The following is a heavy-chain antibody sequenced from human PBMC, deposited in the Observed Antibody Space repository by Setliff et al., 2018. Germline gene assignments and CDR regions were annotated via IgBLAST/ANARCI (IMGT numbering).Heavy chain of an antibody. V-gene: IGHV4-39*01. J-gene: IGHJ4*02. CDR1: GASVSSNDYF. Sequence: PSATLSLTCSVSGASVSSNDYFWAWIRQPPRERLHWIGTLYPSGFTYYNPSLRDRVAISADSSKDELSLGLQSVTAADSAVYYCARLKVGNNWPDYWGQGTLVTVSS. CDR2: LYPSGFT. D-gene: IGHD1-1*01. CDR3: ARLKVGNNWPDY.